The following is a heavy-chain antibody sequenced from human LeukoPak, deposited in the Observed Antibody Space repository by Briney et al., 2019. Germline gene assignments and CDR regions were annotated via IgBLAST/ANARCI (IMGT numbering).Heavy chain of an antibody. Sequence: GGSLRLSCAATGFSVSSDYMSGVRQAPGKGLQWVSVLYSGGTTYYADSVKGRFTISRDNSKNTLYLQMNSLRAEDTAVYYCARDLETDISDAFDIWGQGTMVTVSS. V-gene: IGHV3-66*01. CDR1: GFSVSSDY. CDR2: LYSGGTT. D-gene: IGHD3-9*01. CDR3: ARDLETDISDAFDI. J-gene: IGHJ3*02.